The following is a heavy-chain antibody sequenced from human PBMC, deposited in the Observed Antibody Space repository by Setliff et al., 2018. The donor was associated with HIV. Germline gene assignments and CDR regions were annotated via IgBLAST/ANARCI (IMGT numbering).Heavy chain of an antibody. CDR1: GYTFGSHS. CDR2: ISAYNGNT. CDR3: AKDKTEGAMGH. V-gene: IGHV1-18*01. J-gene: IGHJ4*02. D-gene: IGHD1-26*01. Sequence: ASVKVSCKTSGYTFGSHSISWMRQAPGQGLEWMGWISAYNGNTNYAQKFQGRVTMTRDTSTNTAYMEVRSLRPDDTAVYYCAKDKTEGAMGHWGQGTLVTVSS.